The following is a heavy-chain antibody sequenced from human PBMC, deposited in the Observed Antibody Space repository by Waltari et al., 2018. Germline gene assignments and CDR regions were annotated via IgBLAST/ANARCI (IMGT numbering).Heavy chain of an antibody. CDR2: VHGSGRS. CDR1: GASVRSANW. Sequence: QLQLQESGQGLVKPSGTLSLSCAVSGASVRSANWWSWVRQSPQKGLEWIGQVHGSGRSNYSPSFASRVTVSLDTSNNHFSLKVTAATAADTAVYYCARDRGRGLLLDTWGPGILVTVSP. J-gene: IGHJ4*02. V-gene: IGHV4-4*02. CDR3: ARDRGRGLLLDT. D-gene: IGHD2-15*01.